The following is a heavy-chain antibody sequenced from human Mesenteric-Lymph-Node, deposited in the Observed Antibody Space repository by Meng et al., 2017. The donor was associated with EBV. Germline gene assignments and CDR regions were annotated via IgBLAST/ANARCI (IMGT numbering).Heavy chain of an antibody. V-gene: IGHV4-61*01. J-gene: IGHJ5*02. D-gene: IGHD2-2*01. CDR2: IYYSGST. Sequence: HGQLKESGPGLVKPSEPLSLTCTVSGGSVRSGSSYWNWIRQPPGKELEWIGYIYYSGSTNYNPSLKSRVTISVDKSKNQFSLSVRSVTAADTAVYYCARIVVPAATNNWFDPWGQGTLVTVSS. CDR3: ARIVVPAATNNWFDP. CDR1: GGSVRSGSSY.